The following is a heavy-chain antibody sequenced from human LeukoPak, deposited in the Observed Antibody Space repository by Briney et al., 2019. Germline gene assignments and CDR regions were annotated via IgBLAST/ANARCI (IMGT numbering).Heavy chain of an antibody. CDR3: AKVTSLWYYYDSSGYLSDY. V-gene: IGHV3-23*01. Sequence: GGSLRLSCAASGFTFSSYAMSWVRQAPGKGREWVSAISGSGGSTYYADSVKGRFTISRDNSKNTLYLQMNSLRAEDTAVYYCAKVTSLWYYYDSSGYLSDYWGQGTLVTVSS. J-gene: IGHJ4*02. CDR1: GFTFSSYA. CDR2: ISGSGGST. D-gene: IGHD3-22*01.